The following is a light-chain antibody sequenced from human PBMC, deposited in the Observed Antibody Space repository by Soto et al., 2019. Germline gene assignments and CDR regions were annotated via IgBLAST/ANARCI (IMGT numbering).Light chain of an antibody. CDR1: SSDVGSYNL. J-gene: IGLJ1*01. CDR2: EDA. Sequence: QSALTQPASVSGSPGQSITTSCTGTSSDVGSYNLVSWYQYHPGKAPKLIIYEDAKRPSGVSNRFSGSKSGYTASLTISGLQAEDEADFYCCSYAGGRTYVFGTGTKLTVL. V-gene: IGLV2-23*01. CDR3: CSYAGGRTYV.